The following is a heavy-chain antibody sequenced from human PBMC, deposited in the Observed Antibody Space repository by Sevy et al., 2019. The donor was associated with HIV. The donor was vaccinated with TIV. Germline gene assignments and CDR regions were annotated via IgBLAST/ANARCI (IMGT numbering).Heavy chain of an antibody. J-gene: IGHJ4*02. CDR2: SYWNDEK. V-gene: IGHV2-5*01. Sequence: SGPTLVKPTQTLTLTCTFSGFSLSTSGVGVGWIRQPPGKALEWLALSYWNDEKRYSPSLTSRLTITKDTSKNLVVLTMTNMDPVYTATYYCAHSRVAWFCGSCYFDYWGQGTLVTVSS. D-gene: IGHD2-15*01. CDR3: AHSRVAWFCGSCYFDY. CDR1: GFSLSTSGVG.